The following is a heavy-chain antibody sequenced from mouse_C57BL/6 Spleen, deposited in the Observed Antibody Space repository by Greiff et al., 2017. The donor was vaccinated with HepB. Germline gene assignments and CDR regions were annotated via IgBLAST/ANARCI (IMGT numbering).Heavy chain of an antibody. CDR3: AYSSFAY. J-gene: IGHJ3*01. D-gene: IGHD6-1*01. Sequence: ESGPELVKPGASVKISCKASGYAFSSSWMNWVKQRPGKGLEWIGRIYPGDGDTNYNAKFKGKATLTADKSSSTAYMQLSSLTSEVSAVYFCAYSSFAYWGQGTLVTVSA. V-gene: IGHV1-82*01. CDR1: GYAFSSSW. CDR2: IYPGDGDT.